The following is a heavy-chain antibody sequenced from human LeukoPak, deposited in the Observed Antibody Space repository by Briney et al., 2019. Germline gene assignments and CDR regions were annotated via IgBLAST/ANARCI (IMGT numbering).Heavy chain of an antibody. J-gene: IGHJ6*02. D-gene: IGHD2/OR15-2a*01. V-gene: IGHV3-23*01. Sequence: GGSLRLSCAASEFTFGSYAMQWVRQAPGKGLEWVSGISTSGGSTWYSDSVRGRFTISRDNSKNTLYLQMNSLRDEDTAVYYCAKYVSAKGPPYALDVWGQGTTVTVSS. CDR2: ISTSGGST. CDR1: EFTFGSYA. CDR3: AKYVSAKGPPYALDV.